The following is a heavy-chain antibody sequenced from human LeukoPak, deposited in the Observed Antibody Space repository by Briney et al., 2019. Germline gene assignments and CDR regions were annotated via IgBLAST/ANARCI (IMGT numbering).Heavy chain of an antibody. CDR2: TYYRSKWYN. J-gene: IGHJ3*02. D-gene: IGHD2-15*01. CDR1: GDSVSGNRTT. CDR3: ARGDCSGGICYSDSAFHI. Sequence: SQTLSLTCVISGDSVSGNRTTWNWIRQSPSRGLEWLGRTYYRSKWYNDYAVSVKSRMTINPDTSKNQFSLHLNSVTPADTAVYYCARGDCSGGICYSDSAFHIWGQGTMVTVSS. V-gene: IGHV6-1*01.